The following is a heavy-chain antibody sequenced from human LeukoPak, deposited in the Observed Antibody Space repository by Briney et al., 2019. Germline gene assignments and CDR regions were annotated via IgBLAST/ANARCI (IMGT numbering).Heavy chain of an antibody. CDR1: LGTFSSYT. CDR2: IIPIFGTT. J-gene: IGHJ3*02. Sequence: SVKVSYKTSLGTFSSYTYTWEREAPGQGLEWMGGIIPIFGTTNYAQKFQGRVTITADESTSTAYMELSSLRSEDTAVYYCARGWQLGGNLGDAFDIWGQGTMVTVSS. V-gene: IGHV1-69*01. CDR3: ARGWQLGGNLGDAFDI. D-gene: IGHD1-26*01.